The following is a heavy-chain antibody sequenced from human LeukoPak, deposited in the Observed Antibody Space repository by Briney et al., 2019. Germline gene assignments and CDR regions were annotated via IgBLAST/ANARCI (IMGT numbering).Heavy chain of an antibody. CDR3: ARVGYDSSGYAY. J-gene: IGHJ4*02. D-gene: IGHD3-22*01. CDR1: GFTFSSYW. V-gene: IGHV3-74*01. Sequence: GGSLRLSCAASGFTFSSYWMHWVRQAPGKGLVWVSRINSDGSSTSYADSAKGRFTISRDNAKNTLYLQMNSLRAEDTAVYYCARVGYDSSGYAYWGQGTLVTVSS. CDR2: INSDGSST.